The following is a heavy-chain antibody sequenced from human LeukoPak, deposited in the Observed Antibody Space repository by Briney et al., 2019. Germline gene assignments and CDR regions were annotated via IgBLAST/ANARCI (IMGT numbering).Heavy chain of an antibody. J-gene: IGHJ4*02. CDR2: ISYDGSNK. D-gene: IGHD5-18*01. Sequence: GGSLRLSCAASGFTFSSYAMHWVRQAPGKGLEWVAVISYDGSNKYYADSVKGRFTISRDNSKNTLDLQMNSPRAEDTAEYYCATAQYSYGSPTLDYWGQGTLVTVSS. V-gene: IGHV3-30*04. CDR3: ATAQYSYGSPTLDY. CDR1: GFTFSSYA.